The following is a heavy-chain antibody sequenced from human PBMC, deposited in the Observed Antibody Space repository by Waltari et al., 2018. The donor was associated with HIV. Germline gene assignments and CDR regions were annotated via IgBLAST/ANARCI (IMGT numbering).Heavy chain of an antibody. CDR3: ASAFYFGTPPVT. CDR2: ISGIGITS. CDR1: GFTFSTYA. V-gene: IGHV3-23*04. Sequence: VQLVESGGGLVQPGGSLRLSCSASGFTFSTYAMNSVRQAHGKGLEWVLIISGIGITSYYAESVRGRFSISRDNVKNTLYLEMNNLRADDTAIYYCASAFYFGTPPVTWGRGTLVTVSS. J-gene: IGHJ5*02. D-gene: IGHD3-16*01.